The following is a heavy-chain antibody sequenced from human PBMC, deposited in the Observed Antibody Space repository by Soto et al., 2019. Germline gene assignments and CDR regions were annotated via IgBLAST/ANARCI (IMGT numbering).Heavy chain of an antibody. CDR3: ARGGVATPDFNY. V-gene: IGHV3-21*01. CDR2: ISSSSSYI. D-gene: IGHD5-12*01. Sequence: GGSLRLSCAASGFTFSSYSMNWVRQAPGKGLEWVSSISSSSSYIYYADSVKGRFTISRDNAKNSLYLQMNSLRAEDTAVYYCARGGVATPDFNYWGQGTLVTAPQ. J-gene: IGHJ4*02. CDR1: GFTFSSYS.